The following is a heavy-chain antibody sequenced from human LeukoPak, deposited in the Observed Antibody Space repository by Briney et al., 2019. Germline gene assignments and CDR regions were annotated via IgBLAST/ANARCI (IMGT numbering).Heavy chain of an antibody. V-gene: IGHV4-39*01. Sequence: SETLSLTCTVSGGSISSSSYYWGWIRQPPGKGLEWIGSIYYSGSTYYNPSLKSRVTISVDTSKNQFSLKLSSVTAADTAVYYCATWRITMVRGVISFDYWGQGTLVTVSS. CDR3: ATWRITMVRGVISFDY. CDR1: GGSISSSSYY. J-gene: IGHJ4*02. D-gene: IGHD3-10*01. CDR2: IYYSGST.